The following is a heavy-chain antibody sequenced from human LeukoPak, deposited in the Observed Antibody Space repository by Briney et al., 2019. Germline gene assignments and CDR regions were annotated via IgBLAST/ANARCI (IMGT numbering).Heavy chain of an antibody. D-gene: IGHD2/OR15-2a*01. CDR1: GGSISSSSYY. CDR2: LYHGGST. J-gene: IGHJ4*02. V-gene: IGHV4-39*07. Sequence: SETLSLTCTVSGGSISSSSYYWGWIRQPPGKGLEWIGSLYHGGSTYYNPSLKSRVTISVDTSNNQFSLRLRSVTAADTAVYYCARGVGYDDTTTTYYVFFDYWGQGTLAIVSS. CDR3: ARGVGYDDTTTTYYVFFDY.